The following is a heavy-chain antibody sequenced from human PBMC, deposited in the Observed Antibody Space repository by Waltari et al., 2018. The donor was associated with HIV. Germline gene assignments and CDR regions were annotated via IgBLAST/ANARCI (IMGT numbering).Heavy chain of an antibody. V-gene: IGHV3-30*02. D-gene: IGHD6-13*01. CDR3: ARDILASLSSSWYHGAFDI. CDR2: IRYDGSNK. CDR1: GFTFSSYG. J-gene: IGHJ3*02. Sequence: QVQLVESGGGVVQPGGSLRLSCAAAGFTFSSYGMHWVRQAPGKGLERVAFIRYDGSNKYYADSVKGRFTISRDNSKNTLYLQMNSLRAEDTAVYYCARDILASLSSSWYHGAFDIWGQGTMVTVSS.